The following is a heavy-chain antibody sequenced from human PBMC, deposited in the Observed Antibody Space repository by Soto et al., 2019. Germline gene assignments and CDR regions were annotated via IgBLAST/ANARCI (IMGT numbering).Heavy chain of an antibody. CDR3: ARGSGSYYKGNWFDP. J-gene: IGHJ5*02. V-gene: IGHV4-59*01. D-gene: IGHD3-10*01. CDR1: GGSISSYY. Sequence: SETLSLTCTVSGGSISSYYWSWIRQPPGKGLEWIGYIYYSGSTNYNPSLKSRVTISVDTSKNQFSLKLSSVTAAVTAVYYCARGSGSYYKGNWFDPWGQGTLVTVSS. CDR2: IYYSGST.